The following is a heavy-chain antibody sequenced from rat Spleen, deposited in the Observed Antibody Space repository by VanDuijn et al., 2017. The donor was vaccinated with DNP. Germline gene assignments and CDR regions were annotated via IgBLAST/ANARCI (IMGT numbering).Heavy chain of an antibody. V-gene: IGHV5-31*01. Sequence: EVQLVESGGDLLQPGRSLKLSCVASGFTFNNYWMTWIRQVPGKGLEWVASITNSGGSTYYPDSVKGRFTISRDNAKNTLYLQMNSLRSEDTATYYCAREGDYYAGTFVDALDAWGQGTSVTVSS. CDR2: ITNSGGST. D-gene: IGHD1-12*02. CDR1: GFTFNNYW. CDR3: AREGDYYAGTFVDALDA. J-gene: IGHJ4*01.